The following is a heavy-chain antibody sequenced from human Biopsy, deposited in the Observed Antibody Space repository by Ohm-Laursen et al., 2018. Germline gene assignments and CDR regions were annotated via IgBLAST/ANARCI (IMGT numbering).Heavy chain of an antibody. CDR2: INPNSGNA. CDR1: GYTFAGYY. CDR3: ARVPAYPSIDGYYGLDL. V-gene: IGHV1-2*02. J-gene: IGHJ6*02. Sequence: SVKVSCKASGYTFAGYYLHWVRQAPGHGLEGLGWINPNSGNANYAQSFQGRLTVTRDTSISTAYMELTSLTFDDTAIYYCARVPAYPSIDGYYGLDLWGQGTTVIVSS. D-gene: IGHD3-9*01.